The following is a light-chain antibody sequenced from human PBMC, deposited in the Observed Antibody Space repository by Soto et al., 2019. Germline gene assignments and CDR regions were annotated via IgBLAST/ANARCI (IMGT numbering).Light chain of an antibody. CDR2: EVN. J-gene: IGLJ3*02. CDR1: SSDVGGYNY. Sequence: QFALTQPASVSGSLGQSITISCTGTSSDVGGYNYVSWYQQHPGKVPKLMIYEVNNRRSGVSNRFSGSKSANTASLTISGLQADDEADYYCSSFTSTSTQVFGGGTKVTVL. V-gene: IGLV2-14*01. CDR3: SSFTSTSTQV.